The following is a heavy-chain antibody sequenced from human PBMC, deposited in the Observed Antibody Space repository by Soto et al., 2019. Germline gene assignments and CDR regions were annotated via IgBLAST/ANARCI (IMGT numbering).Heavy chain of an antibody. CDR1: GGTLNHHA. D-gene: IGHD3-10*01. V-gene: IGHV1-69*06. CDR2: IIPIFNTT. J-gene: IGHJ4*02. Sequence: QVQLVQSGAEVKKPGSSVKVSCKASGGTLNHHAITWVRQAPGQGLEWMGEIIPIFNTTKYAQRFQGRLTITADKSTSTAYMEVSSLRSEDTAIYYCARTGRDGNNLLLDYWGQGTLVTVSS. CDR3: ARTGRDGNNLLLDY.